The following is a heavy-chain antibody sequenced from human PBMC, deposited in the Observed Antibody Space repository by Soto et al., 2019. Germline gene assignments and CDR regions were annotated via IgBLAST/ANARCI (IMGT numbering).Heavy chain of an antibody. Sequence: PSETLSLTCTVSGGSISSGDYYWSRIPQPPGKGLEWIGEINHSGSTNYNPSLKSRVTISVDTSKNQFSLKLSSVTAADTAVYYCARIRPMVRGAVGRGYYGMDVWGQGTTVTVSS. D-gene: IGHD3-10*01. CDR2: INHSGST. CDR3: ARIRPMVRGAVGRGYYGMDV. J-gene: IGHJ6*02. CDR1: GGSISSGDYY. V-gene: IGHV4-39*07.